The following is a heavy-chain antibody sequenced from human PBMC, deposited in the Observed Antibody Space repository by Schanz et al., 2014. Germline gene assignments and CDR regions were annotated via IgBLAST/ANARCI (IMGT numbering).Heavy chain of an antibody. CDR3: ARCGYSSGWYDRDIALSRY. CDR2: ISSDGSKK. Sequence: QVQLVESGGGVVQPERSLRLSCAASGFNFANHAIHWVRQGQGNGLQWVAVISSDGSKKLYADSVKARFTISRDNSKNSVSLQMDSLRPEDTAVYFCARCGYSSGWYDRDIALSRYWGQGTLVTVSS. J-gene: IGHJ4*02. CDR1: GFNFANHA. V-gene: IGHV3-33*05. D-gene: IGHD6-19*01.